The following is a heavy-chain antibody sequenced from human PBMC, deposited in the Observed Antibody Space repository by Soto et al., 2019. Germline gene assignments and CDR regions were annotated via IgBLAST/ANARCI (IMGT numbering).Heavy chain of an antibody. CDR3: ARDTIFGVVSYYYYGMGV. D-gene: IGHD3-3*01. V-gene: IGHV1-18*04. J-gene: IGHJ6*02. CDR2: ISAYNGNT. CDR1: GYTFTSYG. Sequence: ASVKVSCKASGYTFTSYGISWVRQAPGQGLEWMGWISAYNGNTNYAQKLQGRVTMTTDTSTSTAYMELRSLRSDDTAVYYCARDTIFGVVSYYYYGMGVWGQGTTVTVSS.